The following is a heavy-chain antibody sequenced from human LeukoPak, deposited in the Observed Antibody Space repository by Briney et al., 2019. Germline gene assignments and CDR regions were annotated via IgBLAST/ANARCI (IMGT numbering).Heavy chain of an antibody. CDR1: GGSISSYY. Sequence: PSETLSLTCTVSGGSISSYYWSWIRQPPGKGLEWIGYIYYSGSTKYNPSLKSRVSISVDTSKNQISLRLSSVTAADTAVYYCARDAEMATPYYYGMDVWGQGTTVTVSS. CDR3: ARDAEMATPYYYGMDV. D-gene: IGHD5-24*01. V-gene: IGHV4-59*01. J-gene: IGHJ6*02. CDR2: IYYSGST.